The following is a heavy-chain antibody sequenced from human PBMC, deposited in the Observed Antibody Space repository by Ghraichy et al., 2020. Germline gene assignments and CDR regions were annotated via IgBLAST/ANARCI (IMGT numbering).Heavy chain of an antibody. V-gene: IGHV3-48*03. CDR3: ARDSGYGDYEGTFLDY. J-gene: IGHJ4*02. Sequence: GGSLRLSCEASGFMFNTYEMNWVRQAPGKGLEWISSMSSRGSAIYYADSVKGRFNISRDNARNSLYLLMNSLRAEDTAVYYCARDSGYGDYEGTFLDYWGKGTLVTVSS. CDR2: MSSRGSAI. CDR1: GFMFNTYE. D-gene: IGHD4-17*01.